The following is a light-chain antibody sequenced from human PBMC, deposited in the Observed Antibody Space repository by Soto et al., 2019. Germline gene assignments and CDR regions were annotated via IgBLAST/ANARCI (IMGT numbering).Light chain of an antibody. V-gene: IGKV3-11*01. Sequence: EIVLTQSPATLSLSPGERATLSCRASQSVSSDLAWYQQKPGQAPRLLIYDASTRATGIPARFSGGGSGTDFTLTISSLEPVDFAVYYCQQRSNWRFTFGPGTRVDIK. CDR2: DAS. CDR3: QQRSNWRFT. J-gene: IGKJ3*01. CDR1: QSVSSD.